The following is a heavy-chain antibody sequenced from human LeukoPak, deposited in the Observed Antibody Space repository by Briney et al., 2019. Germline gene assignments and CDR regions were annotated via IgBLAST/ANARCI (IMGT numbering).Heavy chain of an antibody. CDR3: ARVPHYYENSGYS. D-gene: IGHD3-22*01. V-gene: IGHV4-59*12. J-gene: IGHJ5*02. CDR1: GGSISSYY. CDR2: IYYSGST. Sequence: SETLSLTCTVSGGSISSYYWSWIRQPPGKGLEWIGYIYYSGSTNYNPSLKSRVTISVDTSKNQFSLKLSSVTAADTAVYYCARVPHYYENSGYSWGQGTLVTVSS.